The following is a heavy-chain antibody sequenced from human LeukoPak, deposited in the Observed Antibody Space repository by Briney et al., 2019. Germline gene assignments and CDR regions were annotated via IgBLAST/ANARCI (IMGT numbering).Heavy chain of an antibody. CDR1: GSPFTSYW. D-gene: IGHD6-13*01. J-gene: IGHJ4*02. V-gene: IGHV3-7*03. CDR2: INHDGTEQ. CDR3: AKTTYINTWYSV. Sequence: GGSLRLSCAASGSPFTSYWMNWVRQAPGKGLEWVANINHDGTEQYYVDSVKGRFAISRDNTKNLLFLQMNGLRADDTAVYYCAKTTYINTWYSVWGQGTLVTVSS.